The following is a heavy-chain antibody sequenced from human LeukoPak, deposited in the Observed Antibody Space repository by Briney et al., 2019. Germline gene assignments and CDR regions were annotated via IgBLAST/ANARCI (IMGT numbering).Heavy chain of an antibody. D-gene: IGHD2-21*01. J-gene: IGHJ4*02. CDR3: ARELRRDDC. CDR1: VYTFTSYV. Sequence: ASVNVSCKASVYTFTSYVINWVGQATRQGLEWKGWMNPNSGKTGYAQKFQGRVNMTWDPSISTAYMELSSLRSEDTAIYYCARELRRDDCWGQGTLVTVSS. V-gene: IGHV1-8*01. CDR2: MNPNSGKT.